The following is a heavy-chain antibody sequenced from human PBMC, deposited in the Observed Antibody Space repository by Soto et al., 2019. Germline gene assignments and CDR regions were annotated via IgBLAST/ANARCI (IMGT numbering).Heavy chain of an antibody. V-gene: IGHV1-69*13. J-gene: IGHJ6*02. CDR1: GGTFSSYA. CDR3: ARSRMHDYYYGMDV. CDR2: IIPIFGTA. Sequence: SVKVSCKASGGTFSSYAISWVRQAPGQGLEWMGGIIPIFGTANYAQKFQGRVTITADESTSTAYMELSSLRSEDTAVYYCARSRMHDYYYGMDVWGQGXTVTVSS.